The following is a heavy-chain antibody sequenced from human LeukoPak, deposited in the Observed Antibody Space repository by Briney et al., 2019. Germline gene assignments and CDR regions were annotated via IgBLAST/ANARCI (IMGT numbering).Heavy chain of an antibody. J-gene: IGHJ3*02. V-gene: IGHV4-59*01. D-gene: IGHD3-16*02. Sequence: PSETLSLTSTVSGGSISSYYWSWIRQPPGKGLEWIGYIYYSGSTNYNPSLKSRVTISVDTSKNQFSLKLSSVTAADTAVYYCARDKRDYDYVWGSYRHDAFDIWGQGTMVTVSS. CDR1: GGSISSYY. CDR3: ARDKRDYDYVWGSYRHDAFDI. CDR2: IYYSGST.